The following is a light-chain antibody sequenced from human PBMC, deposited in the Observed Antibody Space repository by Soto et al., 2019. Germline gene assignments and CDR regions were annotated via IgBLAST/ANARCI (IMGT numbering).Light chain of an antibody. V-gene: IGKV1-12*01. CDR3: QQSNSFPLT. J-gene: IGKJ4*02. CDR2: VAS. CDR1: QCIGSA. Sequence: DIQMTQSPSSVSASVGDRVTITCRASQCIGSALAWYQQEPGKAPKLLMSVASRLQSGVPSRFSGSGAGTDVTLTISSLQPEDCATYYCQQSNSFPLTCGGGTKVEI.